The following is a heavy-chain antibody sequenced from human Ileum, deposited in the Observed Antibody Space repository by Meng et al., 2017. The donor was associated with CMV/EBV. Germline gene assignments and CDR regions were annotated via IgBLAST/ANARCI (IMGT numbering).Heavy chain of an antibody. CDR3: ARGYCSSTSCYTWFDP. D-gene: IGHD2-2*02. Sequence: ASVKVSCKASGYTFASYGISWVRQAPGQGLEWMGWITAYNGNTNYAQKLQGRVTMTTDTSTSTAYMELRSLRSDDTAVYYCARGYCSSTSCYTWFDPWGQGNQVTSCS. V-gene: IGHV1-18*01. CDR2: ITAYNGNT. J-gene: IGHJ5*01. CDR1: GYTFASYG.